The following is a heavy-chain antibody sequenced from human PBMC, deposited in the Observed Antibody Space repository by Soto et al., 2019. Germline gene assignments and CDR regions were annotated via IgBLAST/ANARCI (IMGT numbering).Heavy chain of an antibody. CDR3: ARHPRVAVAATAYFDY. J-gene: IGHJ4*02. V-gene: IGHV4-38-2*01. Sequence: SEALSLTCAVSGYSISSGYHWAWIRQPPGKGLEWLGSVHHSGSTYYNPSLKSRLTMSVDKSKNQFSLILTSVTAADTAVYYCARHPRVAVAATAYFDYWGQGTLVTVSS. D-gene: IGHD6-19*01. CDR2: VHHSGST. CDR1: GYSISSGYH.